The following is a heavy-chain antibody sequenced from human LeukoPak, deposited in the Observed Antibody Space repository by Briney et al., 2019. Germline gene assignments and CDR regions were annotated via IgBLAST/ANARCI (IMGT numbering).Heavy chain of an antibody. V-gene: IGHV3-49*04. CDR3: TRPIYCSTSGCQGYYFDY. CDR1: GFTFRDYA. Sequence: GGSLRLSCTASGFTFRDYAMSWVRQAPGKGLEWVALIRRKASGETTEYAAPVRGRFTILRDDSKGIAYLQMNSLKAEDAAVYYCTRPIYCSTSGCQGYYFDYWGQGTLVTVSS. J-gene: IGHJ4*02. D-gene: IGHD2-2*01. CDR2: IRRKASGETT.